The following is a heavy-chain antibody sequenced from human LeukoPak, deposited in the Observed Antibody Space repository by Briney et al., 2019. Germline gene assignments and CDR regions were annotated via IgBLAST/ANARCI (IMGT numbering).Heavy chain of an antibody. J-gene: IGHJ6*03. V-gene: IGHV3-9*01. CDR3: AKTFLYYYYYMDV. D-gene: IGHD2/OR15-2a*01. Sequence: GGSLSLSCGASGFTFEDYAMHWVRQAPGKGLEWVSGISWNSKNIGYADSVKGRFTISRDNAKNSLHLQMNSLRAEDTAVYYCAKTFLYYYYYMDVWGKGTTVTVSS. CDR1: GFTFEDYA. CDR2: ISWNSKNI.